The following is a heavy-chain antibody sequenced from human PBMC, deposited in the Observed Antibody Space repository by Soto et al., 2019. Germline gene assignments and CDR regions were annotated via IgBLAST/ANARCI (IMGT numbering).Heavy chain of an antibody. CDR2: IYYSGST. V-gene: IGHV4-59*01. CDR3: ARGYHWFDP. D-gene: IGHD1-26*01. J-gene: IGHJ5*02. Sequence: PSETLSLTCSVSGDSISSSYWSWIRQPPGKGLEWIGYIYYSGSTNYNPSLKSRVTISLDTSKTQFSLKVSSVTAADTAVYYCARGYHWFDPWGQGTLVTVSS. CDR1: GDSISSSY.